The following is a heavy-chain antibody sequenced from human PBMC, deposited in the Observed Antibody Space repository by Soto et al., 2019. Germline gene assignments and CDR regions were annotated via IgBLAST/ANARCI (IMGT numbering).Heavy chain of an antibody. CDR3: ARATSTNWFDP. Sequence: SETLSLTCTVSGGSISTNSDFWAWIRQPPGKGLEWIGTIYYGGSAYYNPSLKSRVTMSVATSKNQFSLKVNSVIAADTALYYCARATSTNWFDPWGQGTLVTVS. CDR2: IYYGGSA. CDR1: GGSISTNSDF. J-gene: IGHJ5*02. V-gene: IGHV4-39*01.